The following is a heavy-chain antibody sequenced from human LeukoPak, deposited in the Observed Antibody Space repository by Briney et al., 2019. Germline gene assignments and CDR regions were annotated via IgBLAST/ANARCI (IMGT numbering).Heavy chain of an antibody. Sequence: GGSLSLSCAASGFTFSSYSMNWVRQAPGKGLEWVSSISSSSSYIYYADSVKGRFTISRDNAKNSLYLQMNSLRAEDTAVYYCARDSNFHAFDIWGQGTMVTVSS. CDR1: GFTFSSYS. J-gene: IGHJ3*02. CDR2: ISSSSSYI. CDR3: ARDSNFHAFDI. V-gene: IGHV3-21*01.